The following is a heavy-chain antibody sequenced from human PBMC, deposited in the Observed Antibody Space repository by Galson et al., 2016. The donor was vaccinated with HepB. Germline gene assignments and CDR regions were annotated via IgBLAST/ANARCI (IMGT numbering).Heavy chain of an antibody. Sequence: AISGDSVSSNSAAWNWIRQSPSRGLEWRGRTFYRSKWYNEYAVSVKSRITINPDTSKNQFSLQVNSVTPEDTAIYYCARARGGQNLERYYFDYWGQGTLGTVSS. J-gene: IGHJ4*02. CDR3: ARARGGQNLERYYFDY. CDR1: GDSVSSNSAA. CDR2: TFYRSKWYN. D-gene: IGHD1-14*01. V-gene: IGHV6-1*01.